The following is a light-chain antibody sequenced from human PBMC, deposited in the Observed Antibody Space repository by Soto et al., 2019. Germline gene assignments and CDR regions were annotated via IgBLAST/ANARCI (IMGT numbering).Light chain of an antibody. CDR1: SSNIGAGYD. CDR3: QSYDSSLRLAV. V-gene: IGLV1-40*01. CDR2: VSR. J-gene: IGLJ3*02. Sequence: QPVLTQPPSVSGAPGQRVTISCSGSSSNIGAGYDVHWYQQLPGTAPRLLIYVSRTRPSGVRDRFSGSKSGTSASLAITGLQTDDEADYYCQSYDSSLRLAVFGGGTKLAVL.